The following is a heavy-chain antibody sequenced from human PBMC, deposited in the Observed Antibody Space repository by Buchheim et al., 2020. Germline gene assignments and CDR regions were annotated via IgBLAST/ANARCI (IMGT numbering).Heavy chain of an antibody. V-gene: IGHV3-30-3*01. J-gene: IGHJ4*02. CDR3: ARGGTLILVVPANY. D-gene: IGHD3-22*01. CDR2: MSYDGINK. CDR1: GFTFSTYA. Sequence: QVQLVESGGGVVQPGRSLRLSCAASGFTFSTYAMHWVRQAPGKGLEWVAVMSYDGINKYYADSVKGRFTISRDNSKNTLYLQMNSLRVEDTAVYYCARGGTLILVVPANYWGQGTL.